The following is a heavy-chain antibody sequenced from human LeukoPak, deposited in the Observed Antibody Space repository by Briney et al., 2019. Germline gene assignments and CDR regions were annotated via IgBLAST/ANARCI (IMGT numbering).Heavy chain of an antibody. Sequence: SETLSLTCAAYGGSFSGYYWSWIRQPPGKGLEWIGEINHSGSTNYNPSLKSRVTISVDTSKNQFSLKLSSVTAADTAVYYCARGRIQLWFQSWYFDYWGQGTLVTVSS. V-gene: IGHV4-34*01. CDR1: GGSFSGYY. CDR2: INHSGST. J-gene: IGHJ4*02. D-gene: IGHD5-18*01. CDR3: ARGRIQLWFQSWYFDY.